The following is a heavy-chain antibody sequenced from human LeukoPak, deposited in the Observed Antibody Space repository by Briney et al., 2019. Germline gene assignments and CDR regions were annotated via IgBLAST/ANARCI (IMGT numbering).Heavy chain of an antibody. CDR3: ARAPLGWLDH. V-gene: IGHV4-38-2*02. D-gene: IGHD6-19*01. Sequence: SETLSLTCTVSGYSISSGYYWGWIRQPPGKGLEWIGSIYHSGSTYYNPSLESRVTISVDTSKNQFSLKLSSVTAADTAVYYCARAPLGWLDHWGQGTLVTVSS. J-gene: IGHJ4*02. CDR2: IYHSGST. CDR1: GYSISSGYY.